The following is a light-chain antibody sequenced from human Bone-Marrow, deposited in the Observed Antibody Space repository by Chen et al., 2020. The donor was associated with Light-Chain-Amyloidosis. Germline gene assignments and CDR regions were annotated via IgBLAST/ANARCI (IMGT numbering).Light chain of an antibody. V-gene: IGKV1-39*01. CDR3: QQSSSTFYT. CDR1: QTIRNY. CDR2: TAS. J-gene: IGKJ2*01. Sequence: DIQMTQSPSSLSASVGDRVTITCRANQTIRNYLHWYQQKPGKAPKLLIYTASRLRGGVPSRCSGSGSGTDFTLTINSLQPEDFATYYCQQSSSTFYTFGQGTKLE.